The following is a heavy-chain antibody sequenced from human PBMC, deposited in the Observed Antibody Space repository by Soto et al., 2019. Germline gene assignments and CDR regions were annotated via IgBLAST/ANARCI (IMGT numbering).Heavy chain of an antibody. V-gene: IGHV1-69*08. Sequence: QVQLVQSGAEVKKPGSSVKVSCKGSGGTFSSYTISWVRQAPGQGLEWMGRMIPILGIANYAQKFQGRVTITADKSTSTAYMELSSLRSEDTVVYYCAREVGGGDYYYYMDVWGKGTTVTVSS. D-gene: IGHD1-26*01. CDR1: GGTFSSYT. J-gene: IGHJ6*03. CDR3: AREVGGGDYYYYMDV. CDR2: MIPILGIA.